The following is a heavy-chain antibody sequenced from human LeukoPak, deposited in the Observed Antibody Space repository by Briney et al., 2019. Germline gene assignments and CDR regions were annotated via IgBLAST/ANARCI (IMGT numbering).Heavy chain of an antibody. CDR3: ARDPTTVVTLPYYFDF. J-gene: IGHJ4*02. CDR2: VNHRGTT. Sequence: TSETLSLTCAVYGVSFTGHHWNWIRQSAGKVLEWIGEVNHRGTTNYNASLKSRVTISVDTSKNQFFLKLTSVTAADTAVYYCARDPTTVVTLPYYFDFWGQGTLVTVSS. CDR1: GVSFTGHH. V-gene: IGHV4-34*01. D-gene: IGHD4-23*01.